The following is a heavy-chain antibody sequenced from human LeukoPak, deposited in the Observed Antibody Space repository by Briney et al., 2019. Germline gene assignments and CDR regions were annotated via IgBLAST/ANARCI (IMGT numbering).Heavy chain of an antibody. J-gene: IGHJ2*01. CDR2: ISSSGSYI. CDR3: ARAYATAGTDWYFDL. Sequence: GGSLRLSCAAPGFTFSSYSMNWVRQAPGKGLEWVSSISSSGSYIYYADSMKGRFTISRDNAENPPYLQMNSLRAEDTAVYYCARAYATAGTDWYFDLWGRGTLVTVSS. D-gene: IGHD6-19*01. CDR1: GFTFSSYS. V-gene: IGHV3-21*01.